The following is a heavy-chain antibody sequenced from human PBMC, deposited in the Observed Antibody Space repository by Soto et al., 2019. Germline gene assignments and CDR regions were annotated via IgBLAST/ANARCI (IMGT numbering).Heavy chain of an antibody. D-gene: IGHD2-15*01. CDR1: GFSFSSYG. V-gene: IGHV3-30*18. J-gene: IGHJ4*02. CDR2: ISNDGNYD. CDR3: VKGRVANCRNPTRYMFDS. Sequence: VQLAESGGGVVQPGRSLRLSCVASGFSFSSYGMSWVRQAPGKGLEGVAVISNDGNYDFYADYVKGCFTISRDNSKNTLHLQMKRLKLEHTALYFCVKGRVANCRNPTRYMFDSSGQGNLVTVS.